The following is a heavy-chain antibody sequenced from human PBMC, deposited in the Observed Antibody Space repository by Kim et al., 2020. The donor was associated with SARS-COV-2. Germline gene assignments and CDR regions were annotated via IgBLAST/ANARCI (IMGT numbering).Heavy chain of an antibody. V-gene: IGHV3-23*01. D-gene: IGHD3-22*01. CDR2: ISGSGDST. CDR1: GFTFSSYA. CDR3: TKDLGYSYYSDNRGYYFAFDN. J-gene: IGHJ4*02. Sequence: GGSLRLSCAASGFTFSSYAMSWVRQAPGKGLEWVSAISGSGDSTFYADSVKGRFTISRDNSKNTLYLQMNSLRAEDTALYYCTKDLGYSYYSDNRGYYFAFDNWGQGTLVTVSS.